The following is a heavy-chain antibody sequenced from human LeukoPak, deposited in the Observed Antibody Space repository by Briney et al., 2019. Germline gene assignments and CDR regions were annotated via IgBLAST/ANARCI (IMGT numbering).Heavy chain of an antibody. CDR2: IYYSGST. Sequence: SETLSLTCTVSGGSISSSSYYWGWIRQPPGKGLEWIGSIYYSGSTYYNPSLKSRVTISVDTSKNQFSLKLSSVTAADTAVYYCARYRLIAVAGSFDYWGQGTLVTVSS. CDR3: ARYRLIAVAGSFDY. V-gene: IGHV4-39*01. D-gene: IGHD6-19*01. J-gene: IGHJ4*02. CDR1: GGSISSSSYY.